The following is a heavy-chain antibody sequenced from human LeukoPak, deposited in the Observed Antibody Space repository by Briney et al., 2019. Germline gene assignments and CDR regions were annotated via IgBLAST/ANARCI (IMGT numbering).Heavy chain of an antibody. CDR1: GFTFSSFG. V-gene: IGHV3-33*01. J-gene: IGHJ5*02. Sequence: GGSLRLSCAASGFTFSSFGMHWVRQAPGKGLEWVAVVWYEGTNIYYADSVKGRFTISRDSSKNTLYLQMNSLRAEDTATYYCARQGGLGAYAAGSWFDPWGQGTLVTVSS. CDR2: VWYEGTNI. D-gene: IGHD1-26*01. CDR3: ARQGGLGAYAAGSWFDP.